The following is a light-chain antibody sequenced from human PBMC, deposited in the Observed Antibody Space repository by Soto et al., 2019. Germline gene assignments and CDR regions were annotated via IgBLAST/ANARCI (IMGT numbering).Light chain of an antibody. CDR1: QSISNW. Sequence: IQMTQARSTRPASVVALVIITCRASQSISNWLAWYQQKPGTAPKLLIYHASTLESGVPSRFSGSGSGTEFTLTISSPQPDDFATYYCQQYMSYSFGQGTKVDIK. V-gene: IGKV1-5*01. CDR3: QQYMSYS. CDR2: HAS. J-gene: IGKJ1*01.